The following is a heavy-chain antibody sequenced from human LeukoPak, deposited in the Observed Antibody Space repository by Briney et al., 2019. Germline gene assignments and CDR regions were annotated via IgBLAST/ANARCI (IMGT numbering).Heavy chain of an antibody. Sequence: SETLSLTCTVSGGSISSSSYYWGWIRQPPGKGLEWIGSIYYSGGTYYNPSLKSRVTISVDTSKNQFSLKLSSVTAADTAVYYCARHRIVVVPAATFDFWGQGTLVTVSS. CDR1: GGSISSSSYY. CDR2: IYYSGGT. CDR3: ARHRIVVVPAATFDF. V-gene: IGHV4-39*01. J-gene: IGHJ4*02. D-gene: IGHD2-2*01.